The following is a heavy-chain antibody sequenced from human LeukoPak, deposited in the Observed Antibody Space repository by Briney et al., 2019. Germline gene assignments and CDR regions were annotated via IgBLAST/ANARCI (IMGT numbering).Heavy chain of an antibody. CDR3: AKATAAGTGSLDY. CDR2: ISWDGGST. CDR1: GFTFDDYA. J-gene: IGHJ4*02. D-gene: IGHD6-13*01. V-gene: IGHV3-43D*03. Sequence: SGGSLRLSCAASGFTFDDYAMHWVPQAPGKGLEWVSLISWDGGSTYYADSVKGRFTISRDNSKNSLYLQMNSLRAEDTALYYCAKATAAGTGSLDYWGQGTLVTVSS.